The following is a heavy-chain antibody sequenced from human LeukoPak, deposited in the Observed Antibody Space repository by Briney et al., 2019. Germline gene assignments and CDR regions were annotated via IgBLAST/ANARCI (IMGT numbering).Heavy chain of an antibody. V-gene: IGHV3-7*01. CDR2: IKQDGSEK. D-gene: IGHD3-3*01. CDR3: ARDHKPYYDFWSGYYFSDY. CDR1: GFTFSSYW. J-gene: IGHJ4*02. Sequence: PGGSLRLSCAASGFTFSSYWMSWVRQAPGKGLEWVANIKQDGSEKYYVDSVKGRFTISRDNAKNSLYLQMNSLRAEDTAVYYCARDHKPYYDFWSGYYFSDYWGQGTLVTVSS.